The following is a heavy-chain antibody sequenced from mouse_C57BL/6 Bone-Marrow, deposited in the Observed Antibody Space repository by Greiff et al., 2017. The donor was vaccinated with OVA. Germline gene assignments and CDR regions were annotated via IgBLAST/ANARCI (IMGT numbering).Heavy chain of an antibody. CDR3: ARRRLLPYFDV. CDR1: GYAFSSYW. D-gene: IGHD2-3*01. J-gene: IGHJ1*03. CDR2: IYPGDGDT. Sequence: QVQLKESGAELVKPGASVKISCKASGYAFSSYWMNWVKQRPGKGLEWIGQIYPGDGDTNYNGKFKGKATLTADKSSSTAYMQLSSLTSEDSAVYFCARRRLLPYFDVWGTGTTVTVSS. V-gene: IGHV1-80*01.